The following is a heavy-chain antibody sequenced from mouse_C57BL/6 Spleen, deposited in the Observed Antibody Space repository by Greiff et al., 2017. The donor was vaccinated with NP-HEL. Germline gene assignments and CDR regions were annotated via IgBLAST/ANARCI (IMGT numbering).Heavy chain of an antibody. J-gene: IGHJ1*03. CDR3: ATPFTTVVATKGYWYFDV. V-gene: IGHV1-39*01. Sequence: VQLKESGPELVKPGASVKISCKASGYSFTDYNMNWVKHSNGKSLEWIGVINPNYGTTSYNQKFKGKATLTVDQSSSTAYMQLNSLTSEDSAVYYCATPFTTVVATKGYWYFDVWGTGTTVTVSS. D-gene: IGHD1-1*01. CDR2: INPNYGTT. CDR1: GYSFTDYN.